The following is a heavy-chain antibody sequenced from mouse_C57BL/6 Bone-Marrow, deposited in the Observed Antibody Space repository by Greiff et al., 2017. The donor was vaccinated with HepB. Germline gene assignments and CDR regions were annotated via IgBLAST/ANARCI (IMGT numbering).Heavy chain of an antibody. J-gene: IGHJ4*01. Sequence: VQLKESGAELVRPGASVKLSCTASGFNIKDDYMHWVKQRPEQGLEWIGWIDPENGDTEYASKFQGKATITADTSSNTAYLQLSSLTSEDTAVYYCTTHHYGNYVDAMDYWGQGTSVTVSS. CDR1: GFNIKDDY. D-gene: IGHD2-1*01. CDR3: TTHHYGNYVDAMDY. V-gene: IGHV14-4*01. CDR2: IDPENGDT.